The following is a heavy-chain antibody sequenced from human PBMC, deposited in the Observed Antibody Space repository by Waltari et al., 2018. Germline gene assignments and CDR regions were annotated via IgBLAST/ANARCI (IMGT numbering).Heavy chain of an antibody. CDR1: GYTFTDYY. V-gene: IGHV1-2*02. CDR3: ARRPVDYRNPRFDY. Sequence: VQLVQSGAEVKTPGASVKGSCKASGYTFTDYYIHWVRQAPGQGLEWLGWVNPDSGGTTYAQKFQGSVTMTRDTSISTAYMDLYNLGSDDTALYYCARRPVDYRNPRFDYWGQGTLVTVGS. CDR2: VNPDSGGT. D-gene: IGHD4-4*01. J-gene: IGHJ4*02.